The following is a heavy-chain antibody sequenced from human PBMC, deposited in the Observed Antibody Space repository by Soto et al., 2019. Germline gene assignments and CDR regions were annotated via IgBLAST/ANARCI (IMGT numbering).Heavy chain of an antibody. J-gene: IGHJ4*02. CDR2: INDDGIST. CDR3: TRGPRSTSAGTGAF. CDR1: GFTFSMYW. V-gene: IGHV3-74*01. D-gene: IGHD6-13*01. Sequence: GGSLRLSCAASGFTFSMYWMHWVRHVPGKGPEWVSRINDDGISTNYADSVKGRFTISRDYAKNTLYLQMNALRSEDTAVYYCTRGPRSTSAGTGAFWGQGTLVTVSS.